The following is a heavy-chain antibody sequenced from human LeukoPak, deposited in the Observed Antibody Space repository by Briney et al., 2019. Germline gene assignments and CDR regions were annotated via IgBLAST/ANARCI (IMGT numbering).Heavy chain of an antibody. CDR1: GGSFSGYY. V-gene: IGHV4-34*01. CDR3: ARAGAITATGTGYFQH. Sequence: SETLSLTCAVYGGSFSGYYWSWIRQPPGKGPEWIGEINHSGSTNYNPSLKSRVTISVDTSKNQFSLKLSSVTAADTAVYYCARAGAITATGTGYFQHWGQGTLVTVSS. D-gene: IGHD6-13*01. CDR2: INHSGST. J-gene: IGHJ1*01.